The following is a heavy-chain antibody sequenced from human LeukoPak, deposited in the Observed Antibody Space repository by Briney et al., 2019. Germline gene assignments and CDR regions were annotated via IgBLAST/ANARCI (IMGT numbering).Heavy chain of an antibody. Sequence: GGSLRLSCTASGFTFSSYAMSWVRQAPGKGLEWVSRIKSDGSVTNYADSVKGRFTVSRDNAKNTLYLQMNSLRAEDTAVYYCARGGVSTFDYWGQGALVTVSS. V-gene: IGHV3-74*01. D-gene: IGHD3-16*02. CDR1: GFTFSSYA. CDR2: IKSDGSVT. CDR3: ARGGVSTFDY. J-gene: IGHJ4*02.